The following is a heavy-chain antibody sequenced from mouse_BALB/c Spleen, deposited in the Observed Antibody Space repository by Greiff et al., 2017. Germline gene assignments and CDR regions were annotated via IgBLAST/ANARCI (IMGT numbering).Heavy chain of an antibody. J-gene: IGHJ4*01. D-gene: IGHD2-4*01. CDR1: GFSLTSYD. V-gene: IGHV2-9-2*01. CDR3: VRENYDYYYAMDY. CDR2: IWTGGGT. Sequence: VKLVESGPGLVAPSQSLSITCTVSGFSLTSYDISWIRQPPGKGLEWLGVIWTGGGTNYNSAFMSRLSISKDNSKSQVFLKMNSLQTDDTAIYYCVRENYDYYYAMDYWGQGTSVTVSS.